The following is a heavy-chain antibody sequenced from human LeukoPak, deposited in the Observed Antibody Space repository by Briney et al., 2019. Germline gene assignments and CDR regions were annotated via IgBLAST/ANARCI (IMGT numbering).Heavy chain of an antibody. J-gene: IGHJ4*02. Sequence: SVKVSCKASGGTFSSYAISCVRQAPGQGLERMGGIIPIFGTANYAQQFQGRVTITADESTSTAYMELSSLGSEDTAVYYCARDARGYSYGKYFDYWGQGTLVTVSS. V-gene: IGHV1-69*13. CDR2: IIPIFGTA. CDR1: GGTFSSYA. D-gene: IGHD5-18*01. CDR3: ARDARGYSYGKYFDY.